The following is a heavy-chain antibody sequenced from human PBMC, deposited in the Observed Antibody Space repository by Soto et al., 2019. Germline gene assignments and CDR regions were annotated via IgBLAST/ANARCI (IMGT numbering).Heavy chain of an antibody. Sequence: SLRLSCSAAAFTFRDYEMNWVRQAPGRGLEWLSYISNSGGTVYYADSVRGRFTISRDNAMNSLYLQMDSLRVEDTAIYYCEGSTARLTGTRVMVSNWFGPWGQGALVTVSS. CDR2: ISNSGGTV. CDR3: EGSTARLTGTRVMVSNWFGP. V-gene: IGHV3-48*03. D-gene: IGHD1-7*01. J-gene: IGHJ5*02. CDR1: AFTFRDYE.